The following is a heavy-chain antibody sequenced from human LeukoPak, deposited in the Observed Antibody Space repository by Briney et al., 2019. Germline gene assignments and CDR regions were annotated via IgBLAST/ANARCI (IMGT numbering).Heavy chain of an antibody. J-gene: IGHJ5*02. CDR2: ISYDGSNK. V-gene: IGHV3-30*04. CDR1: GFTFSSHA. CDR3: ARNRYFDWLLSSWFDP. Sequence: GGSLRLSCAASGFTFSSHAMHWVRQAPGKGLEWVAVISYDGSNKYYADSVKGRFTISRDNSKNTLYLQMNSLRAEDTAVYYCARNRYFDWLLSSWFDPWGQGTLVTVSS. D-gene: IGHD3-9*01.